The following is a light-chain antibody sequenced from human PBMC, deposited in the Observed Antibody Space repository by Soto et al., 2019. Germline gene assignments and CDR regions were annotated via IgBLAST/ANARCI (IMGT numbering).Light chain of an antibody. J-gene: IGKJ1*01. V-gene: IGKV1-5*01. CDR1: QSISSR. CDR3: QQYNSYLALA. Sequence: DIPMTQSPSTLSASVGDRVTITCRASQSISSRLAWYQQKPGKAPKLLIYDVSNLESGVPSRFSGSGSGTEFTLTISSLQPGDFATYYCQQYNSYLALAFGQGTKVEIK. CDR2: DVS.